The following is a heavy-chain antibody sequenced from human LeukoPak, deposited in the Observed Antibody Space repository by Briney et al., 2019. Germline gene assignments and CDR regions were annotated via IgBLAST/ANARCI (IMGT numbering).Heavy chain of an antibody. J-gene: IGHJ4*02. CDR1: GFTFSSYA. CDR3: AREGITIFGVATPFDY. CDR2: INHSGST. V-gene: IGHV4-34*01. Sequence: KTGGSLRLSCAASGFTFSSYAMSWIRQPPGKGLEWIGEINHSGSTNYNPSLKSRVAISVDTSKNQFSLKLSSVTAADTAVYYCAREGITIFGVATPFDYWGQGTLVTVSS. D-gene: IGHD3-3*01.